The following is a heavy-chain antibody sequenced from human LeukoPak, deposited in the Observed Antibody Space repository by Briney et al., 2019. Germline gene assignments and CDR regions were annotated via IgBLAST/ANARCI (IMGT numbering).Heavy chain of an antibody. J-gene: IGHJ4*02. V-gene: IGHV3-7*04. Sequence: GGSLRLSCAASRFTFSNYWMAWVRQAPGKGLEWVANIKDDGSETYYVASVKGRFTISRDNAKDSLYLQMNSLRAEDTAVYYCARGRLVSLYYFDFWGQGTLVTVSS. CDR3: ARGRLVSLYYFDF. CDR1: RFTFSNYW. CDR2: IKDDGSET. D-gene: IGHD4-11*01.